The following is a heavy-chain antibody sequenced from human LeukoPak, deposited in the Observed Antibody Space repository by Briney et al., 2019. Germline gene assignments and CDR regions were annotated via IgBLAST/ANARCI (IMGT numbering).Heavy chain of an antibody. CDR1: GFTFSSYG. J-gene: IGHJ5*02. V-gene: IGHV3-30*18. CDR3: AKRRRDSSWSMWFDP. D-gene: IGHD6-13*01. CDR2: ISYDGSNK. Sequence: PGRPLRLSCAASGFTFSSYGMHWVRQAPGKGLEWVAVISYDGSNKYYADSVKGRFTISRDNSKNTLYLQMNSLRAEDTAVYYCAKRRRDSSWSMWFDPWGQGTLVTVSS.